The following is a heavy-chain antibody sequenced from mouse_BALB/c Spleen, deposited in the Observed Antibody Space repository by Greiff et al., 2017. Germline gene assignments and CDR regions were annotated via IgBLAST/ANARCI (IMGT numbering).Heavy chain of an antibody. Sequence: EVQVVESGGGLVKPGGSLKLSCAASGFTFSDYYMYWVRQTPEKRLEWVATISDGGSYNYYPDSVKGRFTISRDNAKNNLYLQMSSLKSEDTAMYYCARDGGLRGAYWGQGTLVTVSA. V-gene: IGHV5-4*02. J-gene: IGHJ3*01. CDR1: GFTFSDYY. CDR2: ISDGGSYN. D-gene: IGHD2-4*01. CDR3: ARDGGLRGAY.